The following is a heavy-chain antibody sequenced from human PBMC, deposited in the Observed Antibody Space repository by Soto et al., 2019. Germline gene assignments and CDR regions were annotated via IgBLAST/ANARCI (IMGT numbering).Heavy chain of an antibody. CDR1: GFTFSSSP. J-gene: IGHJ5*02. Sequence: EVQLVESGGGLVQPGGSLRLSCAASGFTFSSSPMNWLRQAPGKGLEWVSYIGTGSSYIHYADSVKGRFTISRDDAKNCMYLQMDSLREEGTAVYYCARTVGAYGSGSHYNNGFGPWGQGTLVSVSS. CDR3: ARTVGAYGSGSHYNNGFGP. V-gene: IGHV3-48*02. D-gene: IGHD3-10*01. CDR2: IGTGSSYI.